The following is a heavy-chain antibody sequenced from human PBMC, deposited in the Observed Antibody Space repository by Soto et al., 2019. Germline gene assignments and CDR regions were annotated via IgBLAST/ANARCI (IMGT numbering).Heavy chain of an antibody. D-gene: IGHD3-3*01. CDR2: INHSGST. CDR3: AIFGVYYHHYVMAF. J-gene: IGHJ6*02. V-gene: IGHV4-39*07. Sequence: SETLSVTCTVSGGSISSGGYYWSWIRQHPGKGLEWIGEINHSGSTNYNPSLKSRVTISVDTSKNQFSMKLSSVTAADTAVYYCAIFGVYYHHYVMAFRGQRTTVLVSS. CDR1: GGSISSGGYY.